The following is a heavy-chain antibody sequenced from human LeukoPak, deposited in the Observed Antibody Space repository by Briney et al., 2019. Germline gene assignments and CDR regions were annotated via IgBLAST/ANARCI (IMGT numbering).Heavy chain of an antibody. CDR2: IYTSGST. CDR3: ARYSAGRYDFWSGYFHAFDI. D-gene: IGHD3-3*01. CDR1: GGSISSGSNY. V-gene: IGHV4-61*09. J-gene: IGHJ3*02. Sequence: SETLSLTCTVSGGSISSGSNYWSWIRQPAGKGLEWIVHIYTSGSTKYNPSLKSRVTISVDTSKNQFSLKLTSVTAADTAMYYCARYSAGRYDFWSGYFHAFDIWGQGTMATVSS.